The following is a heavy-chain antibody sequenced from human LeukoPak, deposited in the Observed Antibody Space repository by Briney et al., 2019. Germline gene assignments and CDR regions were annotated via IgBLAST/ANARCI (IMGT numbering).Heavy chain of an antibody. CDR3: ATGAPGGNYFDY. Sequence: GGSLRLSCAASGFTFSNAWMHWVRQAPGRGLEWVGGVKSKKDGATPDYTAPVKGRFSISRDDSKDTVDLQMNSLNTEDTAVYYCATGAPGGNYFDYWGRGTLVTVSS. CDR1: GFTFSNAW. V-gene: IGHV3-15*01. D-gene: IGHD2-8*02. CDR2: VKSKKDGATP. J-gene: IGHJ4*02.